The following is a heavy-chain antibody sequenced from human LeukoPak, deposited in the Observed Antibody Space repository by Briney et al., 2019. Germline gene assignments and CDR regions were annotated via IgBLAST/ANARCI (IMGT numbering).Heavy chain of an antibody. CDR3: ARGVKAATIYYHYYYMDV. V-gene: IGHV4-59*01. CDR2: ISYSGST. Sequence: SETLSLTCSVSGGSISYFYWNWIRQAPGKGLEWIGYISYSGSTTYNPSLKSRVTISLYTSQKQFSLKLNSVTAADTAVYYCARGVKAATIYYHYYYMDVWGKGTTVTISS. CDR1: GGSISYFY. D-gene: IGHD5-12*01. J-gene: IGHJ6*03.